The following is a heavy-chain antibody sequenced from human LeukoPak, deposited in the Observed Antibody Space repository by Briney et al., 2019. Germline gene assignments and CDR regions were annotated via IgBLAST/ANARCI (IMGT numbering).Heavy chain of an antibody. V-gene: IGHV1-8*02. CDR3: ALYSGSYSLSGAFDF. D-gene: IGHD1-26*01. Sequence: WASVKVSCKASGYTFTSYGISWVRQATGQGLEWMGWMNPNSGNTGYAQKFQGRVTMARNTSISTAYMELSSLRSEDTAVYYCALYSGSYSLSGAFDFWGQGTMVTVSS. CDR1: GYTFTSYG. CDR2: MNPNSGNT. J-gene: IGHJ3*01.